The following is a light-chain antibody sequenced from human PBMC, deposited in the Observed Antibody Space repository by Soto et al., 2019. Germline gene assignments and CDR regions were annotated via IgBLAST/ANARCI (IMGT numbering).Light chain of an antibody. CDR2: EVS. V-gene: IGLV2-8*01. CDR3: SSSAGSNIPYV. Sequence: QSALTQPPSASGSPGQSVIISCTGTSSDIGGYKYVSWYKQRPGRAPKLIISEVSKRPSGVPDRFSGSKSGNTASLTVSGLQAEDEADYYCSSSAGSNIPYVFGTGTKVTVL. J-gene: IGLJ1*01. CDR1: SSDIGGYKY.